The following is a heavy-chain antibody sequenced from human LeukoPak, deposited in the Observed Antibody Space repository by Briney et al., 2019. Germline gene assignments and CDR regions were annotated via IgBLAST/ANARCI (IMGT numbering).Heavy chain of an antibody. Sequence: SETLSLTCTVSGGSISSYYWSWIRQPPGKGLEWIGYIYYSGSTNYNPSLKSRVTISVDRSKNQFSLKLSSVTAADTAVYYCARGGDIVVVPAAPFDYWGQGTLVTVSS. V-gene: IGHV4-59*12. D-gene: IGHD2-2*01. CDR3: ARGGDIVVVPAAPFDY. CDR2: IYYSGST. CDR1: GGSISSYY. J-gene: IGHJ4*02.